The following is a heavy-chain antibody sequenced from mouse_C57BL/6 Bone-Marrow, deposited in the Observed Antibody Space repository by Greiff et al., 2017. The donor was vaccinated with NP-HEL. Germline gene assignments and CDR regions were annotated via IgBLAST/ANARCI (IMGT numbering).Heavy chain of an antibody. CDR3: ASITTVVATKAY. V-gene: IGHV1-81*01. J-gene: IGHJ3*01. Sequence: VKLQESGAELARPGASVKLSCKASGYTFTSYGISWVKQRTGQGLEWIGEIYPRSGNTYYNEKFKGKATLTADKSSSTAYMELRSLTSEDSAVYFCASITTVVATKAYWGQGTLVTVSA. CDR2: IYPRSGNT. CDR1: GYTFTSYG. D-gene: IGHD1-1*01.